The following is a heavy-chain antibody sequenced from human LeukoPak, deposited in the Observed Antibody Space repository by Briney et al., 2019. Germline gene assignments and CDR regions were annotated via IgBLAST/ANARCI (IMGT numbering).Heavy chain of an antibody. Sequence: PSETLTLTCTVSVLSLSGHFWNWVRQTPGKGLEWIGSIHYSGTTNYNPSLKSRLTISVDTSKKEFSLNVTSGRAADTAVYYCAGETCWRYCYFEHWGQGTLVTVSS. CDR2: IHYSGTT. D-gene: IGHD1-1*01. CDR3: AGETCWRYCYFEH. CDR1: VLSLSGHF. V-gene: IGHV4-59*11. J-gene: IGHJ1*01.